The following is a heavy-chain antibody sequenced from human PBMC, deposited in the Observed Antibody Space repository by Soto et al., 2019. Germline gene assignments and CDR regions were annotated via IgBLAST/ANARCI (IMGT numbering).Heavy chain of an antibody. CDR2: IYYSGST. J-gene: IGHJ3*02. CDR3: ARRGTSGSYDDAFDI. D-gene: IGHD1-26*01. V-gene: IGHV4-39*01. Sequence: SETLSLTCTVSGGSISSSSYYWGWIRQPPGKGLEWIGSIYYSGSTYYNPSLKSRVTISVDTSKNQFSLKLSSVTAADTAVYYCARRGTSGSYDDAFDIWGQGTMVTVSS. CDR1: GGSISSSSYY.